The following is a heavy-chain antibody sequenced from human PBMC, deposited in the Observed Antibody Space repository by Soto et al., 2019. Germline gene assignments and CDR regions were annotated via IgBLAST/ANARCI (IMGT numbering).Heavy chain of an antibody. J-gene: IGHJ3*02. CDR3: ARDPVTNRRNYEPFDI. D-gene: IGHD1-7*01. Sequence: QVQLQESGPGLVKPSETLSLTCTVSGGSISGYYWSWIRQPPGKGLEWIGYIYYSGNTNYNPSLMSQVHTSVDTSKYQFSLILISVTAADTALYSCARDPVTNRRNYEPFDIWGQGTMVTVSS. CDR2: IYYSGNT. CDR1: GGSISGYY. V-gene: IGHV4-59*01.